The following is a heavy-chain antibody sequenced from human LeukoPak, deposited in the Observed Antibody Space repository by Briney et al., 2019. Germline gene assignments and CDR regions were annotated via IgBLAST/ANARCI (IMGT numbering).Heavy chain of an antibody. Sequence: SETLSLTCTVSGGSISSGGYYWRWLRQHPGKGLEWIGYIYYSGSTYYNPSLKSRVTISVDTSKNQFSLKLSSVTAADTAVYYCARMTDIVATITFDYWGQGTLVTVSS. CDR2: IYYSGST. J-gene: IGHJ4*02. CDR3: ARMTDIVATITFDY. D-gene: IGHD5-12*01. V-gene: IGHV4-30-4*01. CDR1: GGSISSGGYY.